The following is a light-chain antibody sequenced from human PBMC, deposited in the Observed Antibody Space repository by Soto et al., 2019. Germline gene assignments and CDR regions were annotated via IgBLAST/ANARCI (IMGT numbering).Light chain of an antibody. CDR1: QTVSSS. Sequence: EIVLTQAPATLSLAPGEIATLSCRASQTVSSSLAWYQQKPGQARRLLIYAGSNRATGIPARFSGSGSETEFTLTITSLQSEDFAVYYCQHYTNWPAWTFGQGTKVDI. V-gene: IGKV3D-15*01. J-gene: IGKJ1*01. CDR3: QHYTNWPAWT. CDR2: AGS.